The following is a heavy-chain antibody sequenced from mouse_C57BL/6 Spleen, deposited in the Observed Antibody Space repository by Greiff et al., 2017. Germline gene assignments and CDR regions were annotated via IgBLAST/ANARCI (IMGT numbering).Heavy chain of an antibody. CDR2: ISDGGSYT. CDR1: GFTFSSYA. D-gene: IGHD4-1*01. Sequence: EVQLVESGGGLVKPGGSLKLSCAASGFTFSSYAMSWVRQTPEKRLEWVATISDGGSYTYYPDNVKGRFTISRDNAKNNLYLQMSHLKSEDTAMYYCARRSGTGYAMDYWGQGTSVTVSS. J-gene: IGHJ4*01. V-gene: IGHV5-4*01. CDR3: ARRSGTGYAMDY.